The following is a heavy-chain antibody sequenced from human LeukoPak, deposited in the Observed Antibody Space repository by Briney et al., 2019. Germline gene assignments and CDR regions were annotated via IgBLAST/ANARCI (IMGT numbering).Heavy chain of an antibody. J-gene: IGHJ3*02. V-gene: IGHV4-39*07. CDR1: SGSISSSTYY. D-gene: IGHD6-19*01. Sequence: PSETLSLTCTVSSGSISSSTYYWGWIRQPPGKGLEYIASIDYSGSTYYNPSLKSRVTISVDTSRNQFSLKLSSVTAADTAVYYCARSRGLDAFDIWGQGTMVTVSS. CDR3: ARSRGLDAFDI. CDR2: IDYSGST.